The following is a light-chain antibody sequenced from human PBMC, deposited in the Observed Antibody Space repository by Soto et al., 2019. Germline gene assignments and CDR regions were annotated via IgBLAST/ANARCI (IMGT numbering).Light chain of an antibody. Sequence: DLQMTQSPSTLSASVGDRVTITCRASQSISSWLAWYQQKPVKAPKLLIYKASSLESGVPSRFSGSGSGTEFTLTISSLQPDDFATYYCQQYNSWVTFGPGTKVDIK. CDR3: QQYNSWVT. CDR2: KAS. V-gene: IGKV1-5*03. CDR1: QSISSW. J-gene: IGKJ3*01.